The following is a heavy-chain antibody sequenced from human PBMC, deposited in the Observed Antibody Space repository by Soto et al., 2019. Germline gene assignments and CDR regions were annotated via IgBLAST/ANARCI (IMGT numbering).Heavy chain of an antibody. J-gene: IGHJ6*02. Sequence: QVQLVQSGAEVKKPGASVKVSCKASGYTFTSYGISWVRQAPGQGLEWMGWISAYNGNTNYAQKLQGRVTMTTDTSTSTAYMELRSLRSDDTAVYYCAREGYCSSTSCVYYYYYYGMDVWGQGTTVTVSS. CDR1: GYTFTSYG. V-gene: IGHV1-18*01. CDR2: ISAYNGNT. D-gene: IGHD2-2*01. CDR3: AREGYCSSTSCVYYYYYYGMDV.